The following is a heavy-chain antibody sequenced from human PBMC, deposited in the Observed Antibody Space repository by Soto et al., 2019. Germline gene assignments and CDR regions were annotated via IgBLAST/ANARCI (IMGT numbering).Heavy chain of an antibody. CDR3: ATPGGNYYDSSGYLY. J-gene: IGHJ4*02. CDR2: ISSSSSYI. D-gene: IGHD3-22*01. Sequence: EVQLVESGGGLVKPGGSLSLSCAASGFTFSSYSMNWVRQAPGKGLEWVSSISSSSSYIYYADSVKGRFTISRDNAKNSLYLQMNSLRAEDTAVYYCATPGGNYYDSSGYLYWCQGTLVTVSS. V-gene: IGHV3-21*01. CDR1: GFTFSSYS.